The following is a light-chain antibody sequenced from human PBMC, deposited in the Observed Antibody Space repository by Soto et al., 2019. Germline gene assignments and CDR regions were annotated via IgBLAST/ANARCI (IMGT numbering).Light chain of an antibody. Sequence: EIVLTQSPATLSLSPGERATLSCRASQSISSYLAWYQHKPGQSPRLLIYDASNRATGIPARFSGSGSGTAFTLTISSLEPEDFAVYYCQQRSGWPPLNFGGWTKVEIK. CDR2: DAS. CDR1: QSISSY. CDR3: QQRSGWPPLN. V-gene: IGKV3-11*01. J-gene: IGKJ4*01.